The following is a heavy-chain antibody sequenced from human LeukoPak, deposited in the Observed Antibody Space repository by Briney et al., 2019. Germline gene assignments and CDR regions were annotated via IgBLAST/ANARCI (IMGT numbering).Heavy chain of an antibody. CDR1: GFTFRIYA. CDR3: AKDIQLSA. CDR2: IASSGRNT. J-gene: IGHJ3*01. D-gene: IGHD5-24*01. V-gene: IGHV3-23*01. Sequence: GGSLRLSCAASGFTFRIYAMNWVRQAPGKGLEWVSLIASSGRNTYYTDSVRGRFTISRDNSKKTLSLQMNSLRVEDTAIYYCAKDIQLSAWGLGTMVTVSS.